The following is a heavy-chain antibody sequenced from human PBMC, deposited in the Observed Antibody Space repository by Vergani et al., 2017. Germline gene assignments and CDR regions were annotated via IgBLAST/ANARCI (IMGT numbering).Heavy chain of an antibody. D-gene: IGHD3-10*01. J-gene: IGHJ4*02. CDR2: IRSKAYGGTT. CDR1: GFTFGDYA. CDR3: TRGRGNFDY. V-gene: IGHV3-49*04. Sequence: VQLVESGGGLVQPGRSLRLSCTASGFTFGDYAMSWVRQAPGKGLEWVGFIRSKAYGGTTEYAASVKGRFTISRDDSKSIAYLQMNSLKTEDTAVYYCTRGRGNFDYWGQGTLVTVSS.